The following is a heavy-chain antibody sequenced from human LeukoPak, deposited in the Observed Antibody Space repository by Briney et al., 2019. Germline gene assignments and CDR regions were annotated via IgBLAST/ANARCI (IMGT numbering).Heavy chain of an antibody. CDR3: ARCPGCIAAAGTHFDY. CDR2: ISYDGSNK. CDR1: GFTFSSYA. D-gene: IGHD6-13*01. Sequence: GRSLRLSCAASGFTFSSYAMHWVRQAPGKGPKWVAVISYDGSNKYYADSVKGRFTISRDNSKNTLYLQMNSLRAEDTAVYYCARCPGCIAAAGTHFDYWGQGILVTVSS. J-gene: IGHJ4*02. V-gene: IGHV3-30-3*01.